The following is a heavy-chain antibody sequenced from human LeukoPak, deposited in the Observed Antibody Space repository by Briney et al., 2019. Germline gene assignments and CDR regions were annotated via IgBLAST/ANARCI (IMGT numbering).Heavy chain of an antibody. CDR2: IYHSGST. CDR1: GFTVSSNY. CDR3: VSVWYRAPEPHFDY. Sequence: PGESLTLTCTVSGFTVSSNYWSWIRQPPGKGLEWIAYIYHSGSTYYADSLKGRFTISRDNSKKPLSLQMNSLRAEDTAVYYCVSVWYRAPEPHFDYWGQGTLVTVSS. D-gene: IGHD1-14*01. V-gene: IGHV3-66*01. J-gene: IGHJ4*02.